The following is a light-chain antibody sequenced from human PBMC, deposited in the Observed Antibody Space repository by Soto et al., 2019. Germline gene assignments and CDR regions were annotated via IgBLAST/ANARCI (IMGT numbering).Light chain of an antibody. CDR3: SSYTSTDTLVV. CDR2: DVS. Sequence: QSALTQPASVSGSPGQSITISCTGTSRGVGGYNYVSWYEQHPGNAPKLMIYDVSHRPSGVSDRFSGSKSGNTASLTISGLQAEDEADYYCSSYTSTDTLVVFGGGTKVTVL. J-gene: IGLJ2*01. CDR1: SRGVGGYNY. V-gene: IGLV2-14*03.